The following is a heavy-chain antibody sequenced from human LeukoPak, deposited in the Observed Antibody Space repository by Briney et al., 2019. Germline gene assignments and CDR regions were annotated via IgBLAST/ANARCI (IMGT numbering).Heavy chain of an antibody. Sequence: SETLSLTCAVYGGSFSGYYWSWIRQPPGKGLGWIGEINHSGSTNYNPSLKSRVTISVDTSKNQFSLKLSSVTAADTAVYYCAVIAAPYDYWGQGTLVTVSS. J-gene: IGHJ4*02. CDR3: AVIAAPYDY. D-gene: IGHD6-6*01. V-gene: IGHV4-34*01. CDR2: INHSGST. CDR1: GGSFSGYY.